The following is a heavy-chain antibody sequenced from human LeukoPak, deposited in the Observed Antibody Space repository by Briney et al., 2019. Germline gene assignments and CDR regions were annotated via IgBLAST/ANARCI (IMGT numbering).Heavy chain of an antibody. CDR3: AIEFATVVVSAVISAFDI. V-gene: IGHV1-2*02. Sequence: ASVKVSCKASGYAFTDYYMHWVRQAPGQGLEWMGWINPNSGGTNYAQKFQGRVTMTRYTSIRTAYMELSRLRSDDTAVYYCAIEFATVVVSAVISAFDIWGQGTMVTVSS. CDR1: GYAFTDYY. CDR2: INPNSGGT. D-gene: IGHD2-2*02. J-gene: IGHJ3*02.